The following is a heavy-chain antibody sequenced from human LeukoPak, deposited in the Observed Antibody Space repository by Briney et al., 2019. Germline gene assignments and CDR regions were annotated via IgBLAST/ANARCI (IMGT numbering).Heavy chain of an antibody. CDR2: INPNSGGT. CDR3: ARDPSDSSSWYLSGYFDY. V-gene: IGHV1-2*04. J-gene: IGHJ4*02. D-gene: IGHD6-13*01. CDR1: GYTFTGYY. Sequence: VASVKVSCKASGYTFTGYYMHWVRQAPGQGLEWMGWINPNSGGTNYAQKFQGWVTMTRDTSISTAYMELSRLRSDDTAVYYCARDPSDSSSWYLSGYFDYWGQGTLVTVSS.